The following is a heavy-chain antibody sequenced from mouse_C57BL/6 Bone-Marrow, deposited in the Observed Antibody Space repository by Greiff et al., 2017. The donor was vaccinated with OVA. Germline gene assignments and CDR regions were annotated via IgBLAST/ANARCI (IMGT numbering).Heavy chain of an antibody. CDR1: GFTFSSYG. CDR3: ARFPLDYAMDY. Sequence: EVMLVESGGDLVKPGGSLKLSCAASGFTFSSYGMSWVRQTPDKRLEWVATISSGGSYTYYPDSVKGRFTISRDNAKNTLYLQMSSLKSEDTAVYYCARFPLDYAMDYWGQRPSVPVSS. D-gene: IGHD3-1*01. CDR2: ISSGGSYT. J-gene: IGHJ4*01. V-gene: IGHV5-6*01.